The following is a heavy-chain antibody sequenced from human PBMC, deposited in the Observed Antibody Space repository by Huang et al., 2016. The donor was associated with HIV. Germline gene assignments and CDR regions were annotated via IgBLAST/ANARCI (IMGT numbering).Heavy chain of an antibody. V-gene: IGHV3-30-3*01. Sequence: QVQLVESGGGVVQPGRSLRLSCAASGFPFNNHAMHWVRQDPGKGLDCVAVISNDGSNNYYADSVKGRFTISRDSSKSTLFLHMTSLRTEDTAVYYCARAKDTWDAYDIWGQGTMVIVSS. D-gene: IGHD5-18*01. CDR2: ISNDGSNN. J-gene: IGHJ3*02. CDR1: GFPFNNHA. CDR3: ARAKDTWDAYDI.